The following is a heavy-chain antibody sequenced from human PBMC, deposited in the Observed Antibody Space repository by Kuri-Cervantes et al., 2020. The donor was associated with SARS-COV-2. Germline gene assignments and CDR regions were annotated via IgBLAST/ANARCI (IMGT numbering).Heavy chain of an antibody. CDR3: ARGRIRPFDY. Sequence: SETLSLTCTVSGGPISSSSYYWGWIRQPPGKGLEWIGSIYYSGSTYYNPSLKSRVTISVDTSKNQFSLKLSSVTAADTAVYYCARGRIRPFDYWGQGTLVTVSS. CDR1: GGPISSSSYY. V-gene: IGHV4-39*01. J-gene: IGHJ4*02. CDR2: IYYSGST.